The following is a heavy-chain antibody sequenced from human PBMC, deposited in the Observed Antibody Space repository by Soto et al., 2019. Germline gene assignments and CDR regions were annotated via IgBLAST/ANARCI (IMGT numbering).Heavy chain of an antibody. CDR2: MNPNSGNT. CDR1: GYTFTSYD. V-gene: IGHV1-8*01. Sequence: QVQLVQSGAEVKKTGASVKVSCKASGYTFTSYDINWVRQATGQGLEWMGWMNPNSGNTGYAQKFQGRVTMTRNTSISTAYMELSSLRSEDTAVYYCARGSVLLWFGKINQGAFDIWGQGTMVTVSS. D-gene: IGHD3-10*01. J-gene: IGHJ3*02. CDR3: ARGSVLLWFGKINQGAFDI.